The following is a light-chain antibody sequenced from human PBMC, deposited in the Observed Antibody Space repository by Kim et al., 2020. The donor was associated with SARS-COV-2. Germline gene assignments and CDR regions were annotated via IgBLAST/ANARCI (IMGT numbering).Light chain of an antibody. V-gene: IGKV3-20*01. CDR2: HTS. CDR1: QSVSNNF. J-gene: IGKJ4*01. CDR3: QQYGSPLT. Sequence: RSVSPGERATLACRASQSVSNNFLARYQQNPGQSPRLLIYHTSRATGIPDRFSGSGSGTDFTLTISRLGPEDFAVYYCQQYGSPLTFGGGTKVEI.